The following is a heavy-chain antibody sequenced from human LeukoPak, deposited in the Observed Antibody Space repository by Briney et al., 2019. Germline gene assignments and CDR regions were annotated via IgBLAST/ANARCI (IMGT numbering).Heavy chain of an antibody. CDR1: RYTFTSYD. CDR3: ARGYIAAAGRFSVY. D-gene: IGHD6-13*01. CDR2: MNPNSGNT. J-gene: IGHJ4*02. V-gene: IGHV1-8*01. Sequence: ASVKVSCKASRYTFTSYDINWVRQATGQGLEWMGWMNPNSGNTGYAQKFQGRVTMTRNTSISTAYMELSSLRSEDTAVYYCARGYIAAAGRFSVYWGQGTLVTVSS.